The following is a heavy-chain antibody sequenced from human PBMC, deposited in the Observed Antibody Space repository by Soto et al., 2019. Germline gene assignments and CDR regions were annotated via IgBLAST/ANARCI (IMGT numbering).Heavy chain of an antibody. Sequence: TLSLTCTVSGGSISSGGYYWSWIRQHPGKGLEWIGYIYYSGSTYYNPSLKSRVTISVDTSKNQFSLKLSSVTAADTAVYYCAARIAAAGRYYYYGMDVWGQGTTVTVSS. CDR3: AARIAAAGRYYYYGMDV. V-gene: IGHV4-31*03. CDR1: GGSISSGGYY. CDR2: IYYSGST. J-gene: IGHJ6*02. D-gene: IGHD6-13*01.